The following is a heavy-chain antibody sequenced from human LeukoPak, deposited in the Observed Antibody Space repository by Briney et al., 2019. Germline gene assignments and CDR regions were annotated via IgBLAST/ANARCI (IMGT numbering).Heavy chain of an antibody. V-gene: IGHV3-21*01. D-gene: IGHD3-10*02. Sequence: GGSLRLSCAASGFTFRSYSMNWVRQAPGKGLEWVASMSSSSSTNIYYADSVKGRFTISRDNAKNSLYLQMNSLRAEDTAVYYCAELGITMIGGVWGKGTTVTISS. CDR3: AELGITMIGGV. J-gene: IGHJ6*04. CDR1: GFTFRSYS. CDR2: MSSSSSTNI.